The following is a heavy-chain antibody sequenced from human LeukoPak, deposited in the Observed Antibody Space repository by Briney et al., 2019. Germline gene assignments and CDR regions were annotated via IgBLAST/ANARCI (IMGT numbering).Heavy chain of an antibody. CDR1: GGSISSGNHY. D-gene: IGHD3-9*01. J-gene: IGHJ3*01. V-gene: IGHV4-61*02. CDR3: ARAPYFDWLSASDV. Sequence: SQTLSLTCSVSGGSISSGNHYWSWIRQPAGKGLEWIGRTSTRGTTTYNPSLMGRVIISIDKSKNHFFFNLTSVTAADTAVYYCARAPYFDWLSASDVWGQGTMVTVSS. CDR2: TSTRGTT.